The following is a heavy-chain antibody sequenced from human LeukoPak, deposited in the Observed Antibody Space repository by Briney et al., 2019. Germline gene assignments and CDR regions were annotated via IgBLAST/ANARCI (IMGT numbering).Heavy chain of an antibody. Sequence: SETLSLTCTVSDGSISDSYWSWIRQSPGKGLEWIGYIFYTGFTHYNPSLESRVTISVDTSKKQFSLRLKSVTAADTAVYYCARVYSGYDSVFYWGQGTLVTVSS. J-gene: IGHJ4*02. CDR2: IFYTGFT. D-gene: IGHD5-12*01. CDR1: DGSISDSY. V-gene: IGHV4-59*01. CDR3: ARVYSGYDSVFY.